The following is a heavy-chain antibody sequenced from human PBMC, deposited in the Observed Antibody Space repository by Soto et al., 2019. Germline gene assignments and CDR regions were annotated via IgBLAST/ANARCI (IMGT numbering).Heavy chain of an antibody. J-gene: IGHJ5*02. D-gene: IGHD1-1*01. V-gene: IGHV4-59*08. Sequence: SETLSLTCTVSGGSISSDYWSWIRQSPGKGLEWIGYIYYSGNTKYNPSLESRVTISVDASKNQVSLNLKSVTAADTAVYYCAKQGGKYGIRSFDPWGQGTLVTSPQ. CDR2: IYYSGNT. CDR1: GGSISSDY. CDR3: AKQGGKYGIRSFDP.